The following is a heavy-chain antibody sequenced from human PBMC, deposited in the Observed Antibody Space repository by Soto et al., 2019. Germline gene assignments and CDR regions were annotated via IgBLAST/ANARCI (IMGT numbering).Heavy chain of an antibody. D-gene: IGHD1-26*01. V-gene: IGHV3-21*01. CDR3: AREEVGATRGAFDI. J-gene: IGHJ3*02. CDR1: GFTFSSYS. Sequence: EVQLVESGGGLVKPGGSLRLSCAASGFTFSSYSMNWVRQAPGKGLEWVSSISSSSSYIYYADSVKGRFTISRDNAKNSLYLQMNSLRAEDTAVYYCAREEVGATRGAFDIWGQGTMVTVSS. CDR2: ISSSSSYI.